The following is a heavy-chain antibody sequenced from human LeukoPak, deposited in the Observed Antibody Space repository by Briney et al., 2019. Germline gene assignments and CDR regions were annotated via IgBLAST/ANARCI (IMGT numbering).Heavy chain of an antibody. Sequence: ASVKVSCKASGYTFTDYALHWVRQAPGQSLEWMGWITTGRGETRYSQEFQRRITFTRDTSASTVYMDLSDLRSEDTAVYYCARDPVIVVVVADYYFDYWGQGTLVTVSS. D-gene: IGHD2-15*01. CDR1: GYTFTDYA. V-gene: IGHV1-3*03. CDR3: ARDPVIVVVVADYYFDY. J-gene: IGHJ4*02. CDR2: ITTGRGET.